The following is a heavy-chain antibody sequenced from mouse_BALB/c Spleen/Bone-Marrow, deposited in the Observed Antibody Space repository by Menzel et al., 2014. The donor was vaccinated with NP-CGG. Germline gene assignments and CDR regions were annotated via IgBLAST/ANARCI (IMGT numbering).Heavy chain of an antibody. J-gene: IGHJ3*01. CDR1: GFNIKDTY. CDR3: ANYYYGSSLFAY. CDR2: IDPANGNT. V-gene: IGHV14-3*02. Sequence: VQLKVSGAVLVKPGASVKLSGTASGFNIKDTYMHWVKQRPEKGLEWIGRIDPANGNTKYDPKFQGKATITADTSSNTAYLQLSSLTSEDTAVYYCANYYYGSSLFAYWGQGTLVTVSA. D-gene: IGHD1-1*01.